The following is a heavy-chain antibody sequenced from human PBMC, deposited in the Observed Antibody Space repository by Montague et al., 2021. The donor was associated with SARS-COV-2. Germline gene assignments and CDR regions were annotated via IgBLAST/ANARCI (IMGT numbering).Heavy chain of an antibody. J-gene: IGHJ6*02. Sequence: SETLSLTCTVSGXSIDSFYWSWIRRPPGKGLEWIGCIFHSGRTYYKSSLKSRVSMSVDTPKTPGSLRLSSLTAADTAVYYCARGGYYDNTGYYSDYYYELDDWGQGTPVTVSS. V-gene: IGHV4-59*01. CDR3: ARGGYYDNTGYYSDYYYELDD. D-gene: IGHD3-22*01. CDR1: GXSIDSFY. CDR2: IFHSGRT.